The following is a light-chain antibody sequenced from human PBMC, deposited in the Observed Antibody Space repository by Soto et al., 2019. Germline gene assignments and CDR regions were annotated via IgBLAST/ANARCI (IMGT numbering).Light chain of an antibody. CDR3: QQSSSWPPWT. V-gene: IGKV3-11*01. J-gene: IGKJ1*01. CDR1: QGIGDT. CDR2: DAF. Sequence: EMVMTQSPAILSVSPGESAPLSCRASQGIGDTLAWYQHKPGQAPRLLIYDAFNRATGIPARFSGSGSGTDFTLTISSLEPGDSAVYYCQQSSSWPPWTVGKGSKVAIK.